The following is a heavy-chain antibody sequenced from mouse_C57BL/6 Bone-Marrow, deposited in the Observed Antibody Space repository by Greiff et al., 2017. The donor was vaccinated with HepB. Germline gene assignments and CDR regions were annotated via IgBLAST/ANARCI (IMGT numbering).Heavy chain of an antibody. CDR3: ARSFDYYGSSLYAMDY. CDR1: GYTFTSYW. V-gene: IGHV1-50*01. CDR2: IDPSDSYT. D-gene: IGHD1-1*01. J-gene: IGHJ4*01. Sequence: QVQLQQPGAELVKPGASVKLSCKASGYTFTSYWMQWVKQRPGQGLEWIGEIDPSDSYTNYNQKFKGKATLTVDTSSSTAYMQLSSLTSEASAVYYCARSFDYYGSSLYAMDYWGQGTSVTVSS.